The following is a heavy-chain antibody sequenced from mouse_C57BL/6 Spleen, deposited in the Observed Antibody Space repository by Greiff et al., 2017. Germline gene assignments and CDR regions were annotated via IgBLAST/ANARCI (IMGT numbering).Heavy chain of an antibody. D-gene: IGHD1-1*01. V-gene: IGHV1-81*01. CDR1: GYTFTSYG. Sequence: VKLQESGAELARPGASVKLSCKASGYTFTSYGISWVKQRTGQGLEWIGEIYPRSGNTYYNEKFKGKATLTADKSSSTAYMELRSLTSEDSAVYFCARGFTTVVATDAMDYWGQGTSVTVSS. CDR2: IYPRSGNT. CDR3: ARGFTTVVATDAMDY. J-gene: IGHJ4*01.